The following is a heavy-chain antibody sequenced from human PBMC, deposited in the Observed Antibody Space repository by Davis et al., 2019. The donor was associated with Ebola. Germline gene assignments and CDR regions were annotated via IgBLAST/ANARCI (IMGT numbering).Heavy chain of an antibody. CDR3: ARDPTRTYYDFWSGSSDYYYGMDV. CDR2: ISSSSSYI. D-gene: IGHD3-3*01. CDR1: GFTFSSYS. V-gene: IGHV3-21*01. J-gene: IGHJ6*02. Sequence: PGGSLRLSCAASGFTFSSYSMNWVRQAPGKGLEWVSSISSSSSYIYYADSVMGRFTISRDNAKNSLYLQMNSLRAEDTAVYYCARDPTRTYYDFWSGSSDYYYGMDVWGQGTTVTVSS.